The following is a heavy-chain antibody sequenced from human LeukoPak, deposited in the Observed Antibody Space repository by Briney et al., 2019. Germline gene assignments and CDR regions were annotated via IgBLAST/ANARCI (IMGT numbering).Heavy chain of an antibody. CDR2: IKEGGSEK. D-gene: IGHD3-3*01. CDR1: GFTFWNYL. V-gene: IGHV3-7*01. J-gene: IGHJ3*02. CDR3: ARDADQGVERLAGAFDI. Sequence: PGGSLRLSCAVSGFTFWNYLMSGVRQAPGEGREWGANIKEGGSEKYYVDSVKGRFTTSRDNAKNSLYLQMHSLRAEDTGVYYCARDADQGVERLAGAFDIWGQGTMVTVSS.